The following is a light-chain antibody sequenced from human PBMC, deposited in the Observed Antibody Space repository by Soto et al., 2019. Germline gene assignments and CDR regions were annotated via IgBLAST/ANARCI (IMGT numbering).Light chain of an antibody. J-gene: IGLJ2*01. Sequence: QSALTQPPSASGSPGQSVTISCTGTSSDVGGYNYVSWYQQHPGKAPKLMIYEISKRPSGVPDRFSGSKSGNTASLTVSGLQDEDEADYYCYSYAGRTVVFGGGTKLTVL. CDR1: SSDVGGYNY. V-gene: IGLV2-8*01. CDR2: EIS. CDR3: YSYAGRTVV.